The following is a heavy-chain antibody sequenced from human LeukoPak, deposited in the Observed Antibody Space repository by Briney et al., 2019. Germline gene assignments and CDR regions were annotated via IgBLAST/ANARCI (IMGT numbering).Heavy chain of an antibody. CDR3: AGSDTTGYIPREWDYWYFDL. J-gene: IGHJ2*01. Sequence: PGGSLRLSCAASGFTFSSYWMHWVRQAPGKGLLWVSRINSDETSTSYADSVKGRFTISRDNAKNSLYLQMNSLRAEDTAVYYCAGSDTTGYIPREWDYWYFDLWGRGALVTVSS. D-gene: IGHD1-1*01. CDR1: GFTFSSYW. CDR2: INSDETST. V-gene: IGHV3-74*01.